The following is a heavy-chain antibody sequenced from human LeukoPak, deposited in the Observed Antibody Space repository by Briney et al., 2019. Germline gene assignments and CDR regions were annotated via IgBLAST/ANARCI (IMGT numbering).Heavy chain of an antibody. J-gene: IGHJ3*02. CDR3: GRLPDSRTEAVDI. D-gene: IGHD3-22*01. CDR1: GGSISSGDYY. Sequence: SETLSLTCTVSGGSISSGDYYWSWIRQPPGKGLEWIGYIYYSGSTYYNPSLKSRVTISVDMSRNQFSLKLSSVTAADTAVYYCGRLPDSRTEAVDIWGQGTVVTVSS. CDR2: IYYSGST. V-gene: IGHV4-30-4*01.